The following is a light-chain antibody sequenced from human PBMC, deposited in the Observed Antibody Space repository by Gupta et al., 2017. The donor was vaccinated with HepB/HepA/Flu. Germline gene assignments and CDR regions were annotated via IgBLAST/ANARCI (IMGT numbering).Light chain of an antibody. Sequence: DIVMTQSPDSLTVSLGERATINCKSSQNLLYSSNSKNYLSWYQQKAGQPPKLLIYWASTRESGVPDRFSGSGSGTDFTLTISSLQAEDVAVYYCQQSYSTPWTFGQGTKVK. CDR2: WAS. CDR1: QNLLYSSNSKNY. J-gene: IGKJ1*01. V-gene: IGKV4-1*01. CDR3: QQSYSTPWT.